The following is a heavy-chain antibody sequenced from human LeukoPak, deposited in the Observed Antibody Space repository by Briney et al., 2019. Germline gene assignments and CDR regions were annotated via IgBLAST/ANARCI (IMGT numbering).Heavy chain of an antibody. CDR3: ARDCSSTSCLDY. D-gene: IGHD2-2*01. J-gene: IGHJ4*02. CDR2: MYYSGST. CDR1: GGSISSYY. V-gene: IGHV4-59*08. Sequence: PSETLSLTCTVSGGSISSYYWSWIRQPPGKGLEWIGYMYYSGSTNYNPSLKSRVTISVDTSKNQFSLKLSSVTAADTAVYYCARDCSSTSCLDYWGQGTLVTVSS.